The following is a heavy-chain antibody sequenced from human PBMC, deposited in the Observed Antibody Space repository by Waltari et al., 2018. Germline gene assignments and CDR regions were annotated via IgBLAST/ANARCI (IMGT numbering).Heavy chain of an antibody. CDR2: IYHSGST. V-gene: IGHV4-38-2*02. Sequence: QVQLQESGPGLVKPSETLSLTCTVSGYSISSGYYWGWIRQPPGKGLEWIGSIYHSGSTYYNPSLKSRVTISVDTSKNQFSLKLSSVTAADTAVYYCAREWNDGRVDDAFDIWGQGTMVTVSS. D-gene: IGHD1-1*01. J-gene: IGHJ3*02. CDR1: GYSISSGYY. CDR3: AREWNDGRVDDAFDI.